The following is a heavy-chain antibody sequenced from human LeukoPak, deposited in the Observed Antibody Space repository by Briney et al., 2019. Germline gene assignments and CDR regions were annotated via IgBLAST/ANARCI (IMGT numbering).Heavy chain of an antibody. Sequence: GGSLRLSCAASGFTFRSYSMKWVRQAPGKGLEWVSSISSSSSYIYYADSVKGRFTISRDNAKNLLYLQMNSLRAEDTAVYYCARYSDTGYSSSWYSTPFDYWGQGALVTVSS. V-gene: IGHV3-21*06. CDR2: ISSSSSYI. CDR1: GFTFRSYS. J-gene: IGHJ4*02. CDR3: ARYSDTGYSSSWYSTPFDY. D-gene: IGHD6-13*01.